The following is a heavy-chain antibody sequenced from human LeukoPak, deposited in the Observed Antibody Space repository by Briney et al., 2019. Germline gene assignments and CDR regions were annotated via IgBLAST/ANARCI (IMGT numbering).Heavy chain of an antibody. CDR2: IYYSGST. V-gene: IGHV4-59*08. CDR1: GGSISSYY. CDR3: ARRASGNWYFDF. D-gene: IGHD6-13*01. J-gene: IGHJ4*02. Sequence: SETLSLTCTVSGGSISSYYWSWIRQPPGKGLEWIGYIYYSGSTNYNPSLKSRVTISVDTSKNQFSLKLSSVTAADTAVYYCARRASGNWYFDFWGQGTLVTVSS.